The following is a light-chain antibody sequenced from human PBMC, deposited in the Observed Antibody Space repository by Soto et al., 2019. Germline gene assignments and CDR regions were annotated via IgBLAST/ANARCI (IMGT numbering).Light chain of an antibody. CDR2: AAS. Sequence: EIVLTQSPGTLSLSPGERATLSCRASQSVSSSYLAWYQQKPGQAPRLLIFAASSRATGIPDRFSGSGSGTDFTLTISRLEPEDFAVYYCQQYGSSPYTFGQGTKVDIK. CDR1: QSVSSSY. CDR3: QQYGSSPYT. V-gene: IGKV3-20*01. J-gene: IGKJ2*01.